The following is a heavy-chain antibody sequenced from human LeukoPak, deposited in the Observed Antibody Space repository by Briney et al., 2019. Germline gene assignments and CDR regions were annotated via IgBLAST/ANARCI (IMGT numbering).Heavy chain of an antibody. CDR2: IYTSGST. CDR1: GGSISSGDYY. V-gene: IGHV4-30-4*01. CDR3: ARRHSYMDV. Sequence: SETLSLTCTVSGGSISSGDYYWSWIRQPPGKGLEWIGYIYTSGSTNYNPSLKSRVTTSVDTSKNQFSLKLSSVTAADTAVYYCARRHSYMDVWGKGTTVTVSS. J-gene: IGHJ6*03.